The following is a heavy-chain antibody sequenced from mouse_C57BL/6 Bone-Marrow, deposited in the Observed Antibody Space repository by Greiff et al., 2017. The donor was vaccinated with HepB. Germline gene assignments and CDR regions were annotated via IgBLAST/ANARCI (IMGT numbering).Heavy chain of an antibody. V-gene: IGHV10-3*01. D-gene: IGHD2-3*01. CDR3: VRERWSKDYYAMDY. Sequence: EVMLVESGGGLVQPKGSLKLSCAASGFTFNTYAMHWVRQAPGKGLEWVARIRSKSSNDENYYADSVKDRFTISRADSQSMLYLQMNNLKTEDTAMYYCVRERWSKDYYAMDYWGQGTSVTVSS. CDR1: GFTFNTYA. J-gene: IGHJ4*01. CDR2: IRSKSSNDEN.